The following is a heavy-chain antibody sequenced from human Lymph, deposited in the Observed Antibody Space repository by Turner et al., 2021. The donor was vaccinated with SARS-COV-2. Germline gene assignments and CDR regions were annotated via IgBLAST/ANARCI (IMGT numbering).Heavy chain of an antibody. Sequence: EVQLVESGGGLVQPGRSLRLSCAASGFNFDDYAMHWVLQAPGKGLEWVSGINWSGGSIAYADSVKGRFTISRDNPKNSLYLQMNSLRAEDTAFYYCAKDLAGTYYSSFDYWGQGTLVTVSS. V-gene: IGHV3-9*01. J-gene: IGHJ4*02. CDR2: INWSGGSI. CDR1: GFNFDDYA. CDR3: AKDLAGTYYSSFDY. D-gene: IGHD1-26*01.